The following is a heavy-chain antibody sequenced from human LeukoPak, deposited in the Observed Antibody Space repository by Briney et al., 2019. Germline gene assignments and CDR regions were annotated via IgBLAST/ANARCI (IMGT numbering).Heavy chain of an antibody. Sequence: GGSLRLSCAASGFTFSSYAMSWVRQAPGKGLEWVSAISGSGGSTYYADSVKGRFTISRDNSKNTLYLQTNSLRAEDTAVYYCAKSGYRITIFGVVIIPGFDYWGQGTLVTVSS. CDR3: AKSGYRITIFGVVIIPGFDY. V-gene: IGHV3-23*01. CDR2: ISGSGGST. J-gene: IGHJ4*02. CDR1: GFTFSSYA. D-gene: IGHD3-3*01.